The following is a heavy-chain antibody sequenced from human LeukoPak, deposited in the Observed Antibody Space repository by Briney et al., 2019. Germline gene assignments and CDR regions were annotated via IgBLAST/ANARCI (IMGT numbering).Heavy chain of an antibody. Sequence: SVKVSCKASGGTLNNHAITWVRPAPGQGLEWMGRIIPIVDVGTNDQKFQGRVTITADRPTSTVCLELRSVRSEDTAMYDCAREDQGDGPISGDFDHWGQGTLVAVS. CDR3: AREDQGDGPISGDFDH. J-gene: IGHJ5*02. CDR1: GGTLNNHA. V-gene: IGHV1-69*04. CDR2: IIPIVDVG.